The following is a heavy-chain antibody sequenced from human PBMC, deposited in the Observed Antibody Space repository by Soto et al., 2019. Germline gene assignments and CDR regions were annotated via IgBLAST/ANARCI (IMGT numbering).Heavy chain of an antibody. CDR1: GGSISSSNW. Sequence: QVQLQESGPGLVKPSGTLSLTCAVSGGSISSSNWWSWVRQSPGKGLEWIGEIFHSGSTNCSPSLSSRVTISMDKSRNQFSLRRSSVTSADTGVYYCAKEGGGQKVRDSFHRLGQGILVTVSS. J-gene: IGHJ1*01. V-gene: IGHV4-4*02. CDR2: IFHSGST. CDR3: AKEGGGQKVRDSFHR. D-gene: IGHD3-16*01.